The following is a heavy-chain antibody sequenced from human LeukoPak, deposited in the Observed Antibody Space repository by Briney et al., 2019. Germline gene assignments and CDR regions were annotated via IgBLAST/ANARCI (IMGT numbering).Heavy chain of an antibody. CDR2: IYSGGNT. V-gene: IGHV3-53*01. D-gene: IGHD2-15*01. Sequence: GGSLRLSCAASGFTVSSNYMSWVRQAPGKGLEWVSVIYSGGNTYYADSVKGRFIISRDNSKNTLYLQMNSLRAEDAAVYYCARDRRGYCSAGICYHYFDYWGQGTLVIVSS. J-gene: IGHJ4*02. CDR3: ARDRRGYCSAGICYHYFDY. CDR1: GFTVSSNY.